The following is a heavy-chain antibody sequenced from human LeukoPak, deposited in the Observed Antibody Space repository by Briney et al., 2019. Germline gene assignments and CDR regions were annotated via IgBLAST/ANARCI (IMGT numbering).Heavy chain of an antibody. J-gene: IGHJ4*02. Sequence: GGSLRLSCAAPGFTLIAFTLSGVRQAPGKGLEWVSAITSRSIQMFYADSVKGRFTISRDNAKNSVSLQMDSLRAEDTAVYYCVKADPAEAGLRYYWGQGTLVSVSS. D-gene: IGHD6-19*01. V-gene: IGHV3-21*01. CDR1: GFTLIAFT. CDR2: ITSRSIQM. CDR3: VKADPAEAGLRYY.